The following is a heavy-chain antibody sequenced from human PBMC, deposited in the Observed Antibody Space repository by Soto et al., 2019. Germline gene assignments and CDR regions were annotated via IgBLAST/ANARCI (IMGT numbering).Heavy chain of an antibody. Sequence: VQLVESGGGLVQPGRSLRLSCAASGFTFDDYAMHWVRQAPGKGLEWVSGISWNSGSIGYADSVMGRFTISRDNAKNSLYPQMNSLRAEDTALYYCAKDSSSWPFDYWGQGTLVTVSS. CDR1: GFTFDDYA. CDR2: ISWNSGSI. D-gene: IGHD6-13*01. J-gene: IGHJ4*02. CDR3: AKDSSSWPFDY. V-gene: IGHV3-9*01.